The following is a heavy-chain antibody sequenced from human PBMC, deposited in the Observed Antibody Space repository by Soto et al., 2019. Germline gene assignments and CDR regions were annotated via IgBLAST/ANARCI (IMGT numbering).Heavy chain of an antibody. CDR3: AKERAVGVPDSINYFGMVV. CDR1: GFTFDDYT. CDR2: ISWDGNST. J-gene: IGHJ6*01. Sequence: PGGSLRLSCAASGFTFDDYTLHWVRQAPGKGLEWVSLISWDGNSTYYADSVKGRFTISRDNSKNSLFLQMNSLRSEDTALYYCAKERAVGVPDSINYFGMVVWGQGTTVTVSS. D-gene: IGHD2-2*01. V-gene: IGHV3-43*01.